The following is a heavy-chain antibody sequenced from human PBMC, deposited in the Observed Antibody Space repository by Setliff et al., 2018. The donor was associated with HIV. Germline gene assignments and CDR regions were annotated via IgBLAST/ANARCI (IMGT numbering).Heavy chain of an antibody. CDR1: GGSISGHY. V-gene: IGHV4-4*09. CDR2: IYSSGST. J-gene: IGHJ4*02. Sequence: PSETLSLTCTVSGGSISGHYWSWIRQPPGRGLEWIGYIYSSGSTNFNPPLQSRVTISVDTSKNQFSLKVNSVTAADTAVYYCVRVPDYWGPGTLVTVSS. CDR3: VRVPDY.